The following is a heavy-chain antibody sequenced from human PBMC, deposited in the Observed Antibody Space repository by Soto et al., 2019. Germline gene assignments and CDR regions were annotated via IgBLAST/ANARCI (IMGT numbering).Heavy chain of an antibody. CDR3: ARGAISVGSVVEFGY. CDR2: INPSSGGK. D-gene: IGHD3-22*01. J-gene: IGHJ4*02. Sequence: QVQLVQSGAEVRKPGASVKVSCKASGYTFTEYFIHWVRQAPGQGLEWMGWINPSSGGKHYAQKFQGWVTISRDTSISTAYMELSRLKSDDTALYYCARGAISVGSVVEFGYWGRGIPVTVSS. CDR1: GYTFTEYF. V-gene: IGHV1-2*04.